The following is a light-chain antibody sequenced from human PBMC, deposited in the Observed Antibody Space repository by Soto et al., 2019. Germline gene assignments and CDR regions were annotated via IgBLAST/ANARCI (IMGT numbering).Light chain of an antibody. J-gene: IGLJ1*01. CDR2: EVS. V-gene: IGLV2-14*01. Sequence: QSVLTQPASVSGSPGQSITISCTGTSSDVGGYNYVSWYQQHPGKAPKLMIYEVSNRPSGVSNRFSGSKSGNTASLTISGLQAEDEADHYCSSYTSSSTLVVFGTGTKVTVL. CDR1: SSDVGGYNY. CDR3: SSYTSSSTLVV.